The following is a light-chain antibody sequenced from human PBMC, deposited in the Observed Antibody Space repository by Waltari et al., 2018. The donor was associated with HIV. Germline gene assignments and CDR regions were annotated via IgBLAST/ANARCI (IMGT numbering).Light chain of an antibody. V-gene: IGKV4-1*01. CDR1: QSVLYSSNDKNY. CDR2: WAS. J-gene: IGKJ4*01. Sequence: DIVMTQSPDSLAVSLGERATINCKSSQSVLYSSNDKNYLAWYQQKPGQPPKLLIYWASARESGVPDRFSGSGSGTDFTLTTSSLQAEDVAVYYCQQYYNTVLTFGGGTKVEIK. CDR3: QQYYNTVLT.